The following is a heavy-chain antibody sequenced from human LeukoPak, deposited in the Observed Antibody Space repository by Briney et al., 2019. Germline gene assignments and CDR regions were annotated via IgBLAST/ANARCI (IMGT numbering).Heavy chain of an antibody. J-gene: IGHJ3*02. V-gene: IGHV3-53*01. Sequence: GGSLRLSCAASGFTFSSYAMSWVRQAPGKGLEWVSVIYSGGSTYYADSVKGRFTISRDNSKNTLYLQMNSLRAEDTAVYYRARDWGPESGLDIWGQGTMVTVSS. CDR3: ARDWGPESGLDI. D-gene: IGHD3-16*01. CDR1: GFTFSSYA. CDR2: IYSGGST.